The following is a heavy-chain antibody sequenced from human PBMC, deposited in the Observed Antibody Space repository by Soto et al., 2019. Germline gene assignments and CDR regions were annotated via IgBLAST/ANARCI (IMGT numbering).Heavy chain of an antibody. J-gene: IGHJ4*02. CDR2: IYYIENT. CDR1: GGSISSSSNH. CDR3: ATHPPYGPLDH. D-gene: IGHD4-17*01. Sequence: QLQLQESGPGLVKPSETLSLTCTVSGGSISSSSNHWGWIRQPPGKGLEWIGNIYYIENTYYNPSFKSLVTISVDTSKNQFSLRLTSVTAADTAVYYCATHPPYGPLDHWGQGTLVTVSS. V-gene: IGHV4-39*01.